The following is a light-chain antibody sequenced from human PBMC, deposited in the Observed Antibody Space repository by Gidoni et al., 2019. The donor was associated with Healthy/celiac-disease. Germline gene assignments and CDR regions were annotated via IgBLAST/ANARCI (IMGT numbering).Light chain of an antibody. CDR3: SSYTSSSTHVV. CDR1: SSDVGGYNY. CDR2: GVS. V-gene: IGLV2-14*01. J-gene: IGLJ2*01. Sequence: QSALTQPASVSGSPGQSITISCTGTSSDVGGYNYVSWYQQHPGKAPKLMIYGVSNRPSGVSNRFSGSKSGNPASLTISGLQAEDEAEYYCSSYTSSSTHVVFGGGTKLTV.